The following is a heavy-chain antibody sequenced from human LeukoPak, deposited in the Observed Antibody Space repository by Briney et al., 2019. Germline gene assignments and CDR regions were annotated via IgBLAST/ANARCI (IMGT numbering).Heavy chain of an antibody. J-gene: IGHJ4*02. Sequence: PGRSLRLSCAASGFTFSSYAMSWVRQAPGKGLVWVSRINSDGSSTSYADSVKGRFTISRDNAKNTLYLQMNSLRAEDTAVYYCAGDRYYYGSGTITGLIDYWGQGTLVTVSS. CDR2: INSDGSST. CDR1: GFTFSSYA. CDR3: AGDRYYYGSGTITGLIDY. V-gene: IGHV3-74*01. D-gene: IGHD3-10*01.